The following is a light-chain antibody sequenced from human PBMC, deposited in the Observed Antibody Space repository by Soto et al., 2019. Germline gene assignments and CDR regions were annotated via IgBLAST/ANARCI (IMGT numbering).Light chain of an antibody. CDR1: SSNIGNNY. CDR2: DND. Sequence: QSVLTQPPSVSAAPEQKVTISCSGGSSNIGNNYVSWYQQLPGTAPKLLIYDNDKRPSGIPDRFSGSKSGTSATLGITGLQTGDEADYYCGTWDNSLGDGHVVFGGGTKLTVL. CDR3: GTWDNSLGDGHVV. V-gene: IGLV1-51*01. J-gene: IGLJ2*01.